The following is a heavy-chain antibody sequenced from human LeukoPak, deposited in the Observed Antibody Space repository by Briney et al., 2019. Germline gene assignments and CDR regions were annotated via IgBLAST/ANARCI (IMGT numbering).Heavy chain of an antibody. V-gene: IGHV3-23*01. Sequence: GGSLRLSCAASGFTFSSYAMSWVRQAPGKGLEWVSAISGSGGSTYYADSVKGRFTISRDNSRNTLYLQMNSLRAEDTAVYYCAKDHHDILTGSISLFDYWGQGTLVTVSS. D-gene: IGHD3-9*01. CDR3: AKDHHDILTGSISLFDY. J-gene: IGHJ4*02. CDR2: ISGSGGST. CDR1: GFTFSSYA.